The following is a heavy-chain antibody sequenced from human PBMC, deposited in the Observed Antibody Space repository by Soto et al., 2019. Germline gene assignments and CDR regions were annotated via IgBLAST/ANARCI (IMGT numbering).Heavy chain of an antibody. J-gene: IGHJ3*02. CDR1: GXTFTSYG. V-gene: IGHV1-3*01. CDR2: INAGNGNT. D-gene: IGHD3-22*01. Sequence: VKVSCKASGXTFTSYGMNWGXQAPGQRLEWMGWINAGNGNTKYSQKFQGRVTITRDTSASTAYMERSSLRSEDAAVYYCARGSPLYDSSGYSQKGAFEIWGQGTMVTVSS. CDR3: ARGSPLYDSSGYSQKGAFEI.